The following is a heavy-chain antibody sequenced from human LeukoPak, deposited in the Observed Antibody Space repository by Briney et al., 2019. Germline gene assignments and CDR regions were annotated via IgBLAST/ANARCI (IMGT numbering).Heavy chain of an antibody. CDR1: GFTFSSYA. J-gene: IGHJ4*02. CDR3: AKAGCSSTSCYTDY. CDR2: ISGSGGST. D-gene: IGHD2-2*01. Sequence: GGSLRLSCAASGFTFSSYAMSWVRQAPGKGLEWVSAISGSGGSTYYADSVKGRFTISRDNSKNTLYLQMNSLRAEDTAVYYCAKAGCSSTSCYTDYWGQGTLVTVSS. V-gene: IGHV3-23*01.